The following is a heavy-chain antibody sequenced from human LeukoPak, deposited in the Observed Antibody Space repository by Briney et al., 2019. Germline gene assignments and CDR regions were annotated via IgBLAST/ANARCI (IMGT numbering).Heavy chain of an antibody. CDR1: GFTFSSYC. J-gene: IGHJ4*02. CDR3: AKSVLLGVELGFDD. Sequence: GGSLRLSCAASGFTFSSYCMHWVRQAPGRGLEWVAFISYDGSNKYYGDSVKGRFTISRDNSKNTLYLQMNSLRAEDTAVYYCAKSVLLGVELGFDDWGQGTLVTVSS. CDR2: ISYDGSNK. V-gene: IGHV3-30*18. D-gene: IGHD3-16*01.